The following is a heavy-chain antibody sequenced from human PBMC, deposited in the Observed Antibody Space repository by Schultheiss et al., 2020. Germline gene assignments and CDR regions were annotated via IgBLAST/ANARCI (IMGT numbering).Heavy chain of an antibody. CDR3: AHSAYYDFWSGYYNIDY. CDR1: GFSLSTSGVG. Sequence: SGPTLVKPTQTLTLTCTFSGFSLSTSGVGVGWIRQPPGKALEWLALIYWDDDKRYSPSLKSRLTITKDTSKNQVVLTMTNMDPVDTATYYCAHSAYYDFWSGYYNIDYWGQGTLVTVSS. V-gene: IGHV2-5*02. D-gene: IGHD3-3*01. CDR2: IYWDDDK. J-gene: IGHJ4*02.